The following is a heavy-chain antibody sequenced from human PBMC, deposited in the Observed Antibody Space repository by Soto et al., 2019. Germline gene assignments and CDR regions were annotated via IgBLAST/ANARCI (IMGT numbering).Heavy chain of an antibody. Sequence: QVQLQESGPGLVKPSETLSLTCTVSGGSISSYYWSWIRQPPGKGLEWIGYIYYSGSTNYTPSLKSRVTISVDTSKNQFSLKLSSLTAADTAVYYCARSYSSLWYFDLWGRGTLVTVSS. CDR3: ARSYSSLWYFDL. CDR1: GGSISSYY. D-gene: IGHD6-13*01. J-gene: IGHJ2*01. V-gene: IGHV4-59*08. CDR2: IYYSGST.